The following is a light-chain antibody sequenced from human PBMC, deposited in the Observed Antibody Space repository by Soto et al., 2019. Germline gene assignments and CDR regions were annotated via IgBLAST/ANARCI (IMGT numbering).Light chain of an antibody. J-gene: IGLJ2*01. Sequence: QAVVTQSPSASASLGASVKLTCTLSSGHSSYAIAWHQQQPEKGPRYLMNLNSDGSHSKGDGIPDRFSGSSSGAERYLTICSLQSEDEADYYCQTWGTGIQVFGGGTKVTVL. CDR2: LNSDGSH. CDR1: SGHSSYA. CDR3: QTWGTGIQV. V-gene: IGLV4-69*01.